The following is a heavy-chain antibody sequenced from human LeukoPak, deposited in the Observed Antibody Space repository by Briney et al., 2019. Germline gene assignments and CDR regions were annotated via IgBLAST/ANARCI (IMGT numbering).Heavy chain of an antibody. CDR1: GGSISSRSYY. Sequence: SETLSLTCTVSGGSISSRSYYWGWIRQPPGKGLEWIGSISYSGSTYYNPSLKSRVTISVDTSKNQFSLKLSSVTAADTAVYYCARQFRIAVAGWWFDPWGQGTLVTVSS. CDR2: ISYSGST. J-gene: IGHJ5*02. CDR3: ARQFRIAVAGWWFDP. D-gene: IGHD6-19*01. V-gene: IGHV4-39*01.